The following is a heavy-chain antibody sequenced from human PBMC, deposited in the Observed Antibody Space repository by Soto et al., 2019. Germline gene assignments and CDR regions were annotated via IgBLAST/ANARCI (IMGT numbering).Heavy chain of an antibody. CDR1: GHTFTSYY. J-gene: IGHJ4*02. CDR2: IYPSGTVT. CDR3: ARDLGAEGFDY. V-gene: IGHV1-46*01. D-gene: IGHD1-26*01. Sequence: QVQLGQSGAEVKKPGASVKVSCKSSGHTFTSYYMHWVRQAPGQGLEWMGIIYPSGTVTKYAQEFQGRVTMTRDTSTSTVYMELSSLRSEDTAMYFCARDLGAEGFDYWGQGTLVTVSS.